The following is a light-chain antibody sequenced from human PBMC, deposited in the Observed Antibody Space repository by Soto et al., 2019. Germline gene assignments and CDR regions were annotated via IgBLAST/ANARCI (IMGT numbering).Light chain of an antibody. CDR1: SGHSSYI. J-gene: IGLJ3*02. CDR2: LEGSGSY. V-gene: IGLV4-60*02. Sequence: QPVLTQSSSASASLGSSVKLTCTLSSGHSSYIIAWHQQQPGKAPRYLMKLEGSGSYNKGSGVPDRFSGSSSGADLYLTIFNLQFEDEADYYSETWGSSNWVFGGGTKLTVL. CDR3: ETWGSSNWV.